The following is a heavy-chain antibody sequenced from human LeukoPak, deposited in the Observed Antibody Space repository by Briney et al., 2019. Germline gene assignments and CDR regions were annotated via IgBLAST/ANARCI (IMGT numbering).Heavy chain of an antibody. J-gene: IGHJ4*02. Sequence: ASVKVSCKASGYTFTGYYMHWVRQAPGQGLEWMGIINPSGGSTSYAQKFQGRVTMTTDTSTSTAYMELRSLRSDDTAVYYCARVSYSNYSIGYFDYWGQGTLVTVSS. V-gene: IGHV1-46*01. D-gene: IGHD4-11*01. CDR1: GYTFTGYY. CDR2: INPSGGST. CDR3: ARVSYSNYSIGYFDY.